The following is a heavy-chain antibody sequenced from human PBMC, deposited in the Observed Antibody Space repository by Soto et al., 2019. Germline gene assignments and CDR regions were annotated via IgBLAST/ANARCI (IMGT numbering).Heavy chain of an antibody. CDR1: GFTVSTYG. D-gene: IGHD2-8*02. V-gene: IGHV3-30*03. Sequence: QVQLVESGGGVVQPGRSLRLSCAVSGFTVSTYGMHWVCQAPGKGLEWVAAISRDGGTKYYADSVKGRFTIPRDNSRNTLFLEMNSLRGDDMAVYYCTGEVASGYWGQGTLVTVSS. J-gene: IGHJ4*02. CDR3: TGEVASGY. CDR2: ISRDGGTK.